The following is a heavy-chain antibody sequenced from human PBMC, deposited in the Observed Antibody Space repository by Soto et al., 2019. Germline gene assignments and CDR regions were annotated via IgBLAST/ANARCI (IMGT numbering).Heavy chain of an antibody. CDR2: IYYSGGP. Sequence: QVQLQESGPGLVKPSETLSLTCTVAGDSISPYYWTWIRQPPGKGLEWIGYIYYSGGPSYNPSLKSRVTRSVDTCKNQVSLRVSSVTAADTAMYYCARGGHPALAYYFYGMDVWGQGTTVTVSS. CDR1: GDSISPYY. D-gene: IGHD2-2*01. CDR3: ARGGHPALAYYFYGMDV. J-gene: IGHJ6*02. V-gene: IGHV4-59*01.